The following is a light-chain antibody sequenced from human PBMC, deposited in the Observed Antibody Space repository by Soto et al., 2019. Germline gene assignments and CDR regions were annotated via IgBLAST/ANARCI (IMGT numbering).Light chain of an antibody. J-gene: IGKJ5*01. CDR3: QQRSNWPIT. CDR1: QSVSSY. Sequence: EIVLTQSPATLSLSPGERATLSCRASQSVSSYLAWYQQKPGQAPRLLIYDASNRATGIPARFSGSGSGTEFVLTISSLEPEDFAVYYCQQRSNWPITFGQGTRLEIK. CDR2: DAS. V-gene: IGKV3-11*01.